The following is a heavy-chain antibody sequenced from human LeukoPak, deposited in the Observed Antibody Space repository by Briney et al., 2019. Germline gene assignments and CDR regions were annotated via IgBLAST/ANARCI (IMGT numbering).Heavy chain of an antibody. V-gene: IGHV3-48*01. CDR3: ARENGYYSCYYMDV. D-gene: IGHD3-3*01. CDR1: GFTFSSYS. J-gene: IGHJ6*03. CDR2: ISSSSSTI. Sequence: GGSLRLSCAASGFTFSSYSMNWVRQAPGKGLEWVSYISSSSSTIYYADSVKGRFTISRDNAKNSLYLQMNSLRAEDTAVYYCARENGYYSCYYMDVWGKGTTVTVSS.